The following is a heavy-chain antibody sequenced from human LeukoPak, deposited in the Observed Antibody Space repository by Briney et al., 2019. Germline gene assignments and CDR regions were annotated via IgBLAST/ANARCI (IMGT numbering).Heavy chain of an antibody. CDR1: GFTFSSYG. D-gene: IGHD3-10*01. Sequence: GGSLRLSCAASGFTFSSYGMSWVRQAPGKGLEWVSAISGSGGSTYYADSVKGRFTISRDNSKNTLYLQMSSLRAEDTAVYYCAKDSSILLWFGESPLDYWGQGTLVTVSS. CDR3: AKDSSILLWFGESPLDY. V-gene: IGHV3-23*01. CDR2: ISGSGGST. J-gene: IGHJ4*02.